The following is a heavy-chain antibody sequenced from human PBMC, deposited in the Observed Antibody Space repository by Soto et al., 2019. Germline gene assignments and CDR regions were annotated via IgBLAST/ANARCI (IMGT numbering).Heavy chain of an antibody. V-gene: IGHV4-59*08. CDR1: GGSIDSDY. J-gene: IGHJ5*02. D-gene: IGHD3-9*01. Sequence: PSETLSLTCTVSGGSIDSDYWSWIRQPPGKGLEWVGYIFYNGSPYYSPSLKSRVTISVDTSKNHFSLKLSSVTAADTAVYYCARHVSAYDILTGSFDPWGQGTLVTVSS. CDR3: ARHVSAYDILTGSFDP. CDR2: IFYNGSP.